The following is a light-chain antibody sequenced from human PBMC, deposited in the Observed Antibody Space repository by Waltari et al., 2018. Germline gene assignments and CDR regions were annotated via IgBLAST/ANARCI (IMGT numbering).Light chain of an antibody. Sequence: DIQMTQSPSTLSASVGDRVTITCRASQIISTWLAWYQQKPGKAPKLLIYKAAGLESGVPSRFSGSGFGTEFTLTISSLQPDDFATYYCQQYNDYPLTFGGGTKVEIK. J-gene: IGKJ4*01. CDR1: QIISTW. CDR2: KAA. CDR3: QQYNDYPLT. V-gene: IGKV1-5*03.